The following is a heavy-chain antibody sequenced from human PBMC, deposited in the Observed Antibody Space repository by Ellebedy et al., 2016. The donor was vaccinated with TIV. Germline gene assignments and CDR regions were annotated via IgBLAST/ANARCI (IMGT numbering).Heavy chain of an antibody. CDR2: INQSGKTAYT. J-gene: IGHJ4*02. Sequence: MPSETLSLTCAVYGGSVSAHYWSWIRQPPGKGPEWTGEINQSGKTAYTNYNPSLKSRVSMSLDTSKNQFSLKVSSVTAADTAVYYRVRGREGGVYFDHWGQGTLVTVSS. D-gene: IGHD3-16*01. V-gene: IGHV4-34*01. CDR3: VRGREGGVYFDH. CDR1: GGSVSAHY.